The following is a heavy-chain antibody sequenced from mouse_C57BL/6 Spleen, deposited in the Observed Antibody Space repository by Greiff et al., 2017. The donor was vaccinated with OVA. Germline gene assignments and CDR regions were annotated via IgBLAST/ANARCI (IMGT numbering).Heavy chain of an antibody. CDR2: ISSGGSTI. J-gene: IGHJ3*01. CDR1: GFTFSDYG. D-gene: IGHD2-4*01. CDR3: ARGGYYDYGRFAY. V-gene: IGHV5-17*01. Sequence: EVKLVESGGGLVKPGGSLKLSCAASGFTFSDYGMHWVRQAPEKGLEWVAYISSGGSTIYYADTVKGRFTISRDNAKNTLFMQMTSLMSEDSAIYYCARGGYYDYGRFAYWGQRTLVTVSA.